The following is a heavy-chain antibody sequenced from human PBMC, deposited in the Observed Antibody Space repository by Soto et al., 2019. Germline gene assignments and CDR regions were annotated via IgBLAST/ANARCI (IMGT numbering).Heavy chain of an antibody. Sequence: GESLKLSCKTSGYSFTSYWIAWVRQMPGKGLEWMGIIYPGDSDTRYSPSFQGQVTTSADKSISTAYLQWSSLKASDTAMYYCTRLLNTATVTDPDYWGQGTLVTVSS. V-gene: IGHV5-51*01. J-gene: IGHJ4*02. CDR3: TRLLNTATVTDPDY. D-gene: IGHD5-18*01. CDR1: GYSFTSYW. CDR2: IYPGDSDT.